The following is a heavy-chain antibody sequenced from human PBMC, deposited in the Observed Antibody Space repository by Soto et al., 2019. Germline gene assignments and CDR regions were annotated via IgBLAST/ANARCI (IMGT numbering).Heavy chain of an antibody. CDR2: VTGSGGST. Sequence: EVQLAESGGGLVQPGGSLRLSCAATGFTFRNFAMSGVRQAPGKGLEWVSLVTGSGGSTFHAASVKGRFIMSRDNAKDTMYLQMNSLRAEDTAVYYCARAREFSGSGFDYWGQGTLVTVSS. CDR1: GFTFRNFA. V-gene: IGHV3-23*04. CDR3: ARAREFSGSGFDY. D-gene: IGHD3-10*01. J-gene: IGHJ4*02.